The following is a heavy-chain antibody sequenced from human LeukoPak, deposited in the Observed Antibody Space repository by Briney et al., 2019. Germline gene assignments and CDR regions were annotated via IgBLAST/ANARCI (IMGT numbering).Heavy chain of an antibody. CDR1: GFTFSSYS. V-gene: IGHV3-21*01. CDR3: ARGKYYFDY. J-gene: IGHJ4*02. CDR2: ISSSSSYI. Sequence: PGGSLRLSCAASGFTFSSYSMNLVRQAPGMGLEWVSSISSSSSYIYCADSVKGRFTISRDNAKNSLYLQMNSLRAEDTAVYYCARGKYYFDYWGQGTLVTVSS.